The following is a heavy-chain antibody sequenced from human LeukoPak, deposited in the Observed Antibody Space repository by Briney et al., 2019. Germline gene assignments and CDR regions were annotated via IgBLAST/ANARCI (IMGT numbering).Heavy chain of an antibody. D-gene: IGHD6-19*01. CDR1: GFTFSSYA. CDR3: ARGPAGIAVAGALDY. Sequence: GGSLRLSCAASGFTFSSYAMHWVRQAPGKGLEWVAVISYDGSNKYYADSVKGRFTIPRDNSKNTLYLQMNSLRAEDTAVYYYARGPAGIAVAGALDYWGQGTLVTVSS. CDR2: ISYDGSNK. J-gene: IGHJ4*02. V-gene: IGHV3-30*04.